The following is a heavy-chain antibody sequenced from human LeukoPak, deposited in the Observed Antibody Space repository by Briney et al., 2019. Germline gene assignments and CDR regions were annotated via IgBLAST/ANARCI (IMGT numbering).Heavy chain of an antibody. CDR3: ARGGIAVAGLCYGMDV. V-gene: IGHV1-2*02. CDR2: INPSSGGT. Sequence: ASVKVSCKASGYTFTGYYMHWVRQAPGQGLEWMGWINPSSGGTNYAQKFQGRVTMTRDTSISTAHMELSRLRSDDTAVYYCARGGIAVAGLCYGMDVWGQGTTVSVSS. D-gene: IGHD6-19*01. CDR1: GYTFTGYY. J-gene: IGHJ6*02.